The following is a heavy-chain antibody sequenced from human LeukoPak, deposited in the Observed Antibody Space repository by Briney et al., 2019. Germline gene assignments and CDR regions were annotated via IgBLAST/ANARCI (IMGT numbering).Heavy chain of an antibody. J-gene: IGHJ4*02. CDR3: ARMVRGVKYYFDY. CDR1: GYSISSGYY. Sequence: PSETLSLTCTVSGYSISSGYYWGWIRQPPGKGLEWIGSIYHSGSTYYNPSLKSRVTISVDTSKNQFSLKLSSVTAADTAVYYCARMVRGVKYYFDYWGQGTLVTVSS. V-gene: IGHV4-38-2*02. D-gene: IGHD3-10*01. CDR2: IYHSGST.